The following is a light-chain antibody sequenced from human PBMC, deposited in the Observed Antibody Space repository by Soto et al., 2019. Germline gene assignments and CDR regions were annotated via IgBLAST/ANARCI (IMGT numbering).Light chain of an antibody. CDR2: AAS. CDR1: QGISSY. J-gene: IGKJ1*01. V-gene: IGKV1-8*01. Sequence: NRISMSPSSVSASQGNRVTITCRASQGISSYLAWYQQKPGKAPKLLIYAASTLQSGVPSRFSGSGSGTDFTLTICCLQSEDFAPYYCQHYSSYPRTFDQGTKV. CDR3: QHYSSYPRT.